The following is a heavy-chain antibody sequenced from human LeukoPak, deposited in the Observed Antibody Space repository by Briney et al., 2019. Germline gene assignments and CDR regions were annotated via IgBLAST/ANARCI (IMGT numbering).Heavy chain of an antibody. Sequence: GGSLRLSCAASGFTFSSYWMHWVRQAPGKGLVWVSRINSDGSSTSYADSVKGRFTISRDNAKNTLYLRMNSLRAEDTAVYYCARDAVVVVAFNWFDPWGQGTLVTVSS. CDR2: INSDGSST. J-gene: IGHJ5*02. CDR3: ARDAVVVVAFNWFDP. V-gene: IGHV3-74*01. D-gene: IGHD2-15*01. CDR1: GFTFSSYW.